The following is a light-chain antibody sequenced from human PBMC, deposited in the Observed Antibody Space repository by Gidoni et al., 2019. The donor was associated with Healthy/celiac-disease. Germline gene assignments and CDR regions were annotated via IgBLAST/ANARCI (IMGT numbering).Light chain of an antibody. CDR3: QQYYSTPLT. CDR1: QSVLYSSNNKNY. J-gene: IGKJ3*01. V-gene: IGKV4-1*01. CDR2: WES. Sequence: MATINCKSSQSVLYSSNNKNYLAWYQQKPGKTPKLLIYWESTRESGVPERLSGSGSGTDFTLTISSRQAEDVAVYYCQQYYSTPLTFGPGTKVDIK.